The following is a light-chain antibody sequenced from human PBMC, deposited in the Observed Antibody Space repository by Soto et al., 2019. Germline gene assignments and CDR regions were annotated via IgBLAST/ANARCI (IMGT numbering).Light chain of an antibody. CDR2: GAS. J-gene: IGKJ1*01. CDR1: QSVSSN. Sequence: EIVMTQSPATLSVSPGERATLSCRASQSVSSNLAWYQQKPGQAPRLLIYGASTRATGIPARFSGSGSGTEFTLTISSLKYEDFAVYYCQQYNNWQTFGQGTKVDIK. CDR3: QQYNNWQT. V-gene: IGKV3-15*01.